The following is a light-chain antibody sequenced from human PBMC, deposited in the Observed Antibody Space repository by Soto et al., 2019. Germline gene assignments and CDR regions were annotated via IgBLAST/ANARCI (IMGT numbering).Light chain of an antibody. CDR1: TAAVTRGNY. CDR3: LLYSGGAAV. CDR2: NTS. Sequence: QAVVTQEPSLTVSPGGTVTLTCASSTAAVTRGNYPNWLQQKPGQGPRALIYNTSNKHSWTPALFSGSLLGGKPVLTLSGVQPEDEAAYYCLLYSGGAAVFGGGTQLTVL. J-gene: IGLJ7*01. V-gene: IGLV7-43*01.